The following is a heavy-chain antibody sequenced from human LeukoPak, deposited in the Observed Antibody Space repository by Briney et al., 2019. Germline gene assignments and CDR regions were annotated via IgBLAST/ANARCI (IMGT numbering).Heavy chain of an antibody. CDR2: INHSGST. J-gene: IGHJ4*02. V-gene: IGHV4-34*01. CDR1: GGSFSGYY. CDR3: AGDRITAPYHFDY. Sequence: PSETLSLTCAVYGGSFSGYYWSWIRQPPGKGLEWIGEINHSGSTNYNPSLKSRVTISVDTSKNQFSLKLSSVTAADTAVYYCAGDRITAPYHFDYWGQGTLVTVSS. D-gene: IGHD6-6*01.